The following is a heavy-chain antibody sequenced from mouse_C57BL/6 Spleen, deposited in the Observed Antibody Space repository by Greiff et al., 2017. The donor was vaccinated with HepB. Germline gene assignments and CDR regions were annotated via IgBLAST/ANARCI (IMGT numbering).Heavy chain of an antibody. CDR2: INPGSGGT. CDR3: ARLEGNYFDY. V-gene: IGHV1-54*01. Sequence: VKLQESGAELVRPGTSVKVSCKASGYAFTNYLIEWVKQRPGQGLEWIGVINPGSGGTNYNEKFKGKATLTADKSSSTAYMQLSSLTSEDSAVYFCARLEGNYFDYWGQGTTLTVSS. CDR1: GYAFTNYL. J-gene: IGHJ2*01.